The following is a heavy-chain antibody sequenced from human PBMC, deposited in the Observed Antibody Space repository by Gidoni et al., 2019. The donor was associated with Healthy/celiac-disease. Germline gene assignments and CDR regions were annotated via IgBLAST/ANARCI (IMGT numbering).Heavy chain of an antibody. CDR3: ASVDTAMVTFDY. CDR2: IYHSGST. Sequence: QVQLQESGPGLVKPSETLSLTCAVSGYSISSGYYWGWIRQPPGKGLEWIGSIYHSGSTYYNPSLKSRVTISVDTSKNQFSLKLSSVTAADTAVYYCASVDTAMVTFDYWGQGTLVTVSS. J-gene: IGHJ4*02. D-gene: IGHD5-18*01. CDR1: GYSISSGYY. V-gene: IGHV4-38-2*01.